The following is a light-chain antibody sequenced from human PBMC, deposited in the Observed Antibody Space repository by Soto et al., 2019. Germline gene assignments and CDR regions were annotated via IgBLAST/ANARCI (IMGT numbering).Light chain of an antibody. CDR3: QVWYSSSDHRYV. V-gene: IGLV3-21*04. CDR1: NIGSKS. J-gene: IGLJ1*01. Sequence: SYELTQPPSVSVAPGKTARITCGGNNIGSKSVHWYQQKPGQAPVLVIYYDSDRPSGIPERFSGSNSGNTATLTISRVEAGDEADYYCQVWYSSSDHRYVFGTGTKVTVL. CDR2: YDS.